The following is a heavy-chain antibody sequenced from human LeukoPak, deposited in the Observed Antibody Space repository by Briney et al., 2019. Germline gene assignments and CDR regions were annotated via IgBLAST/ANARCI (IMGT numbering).Heavy chain of an antibody. J-gene: IGHJ4*02. Sequence: ASVKVSCKXSGYTFTGYYMHWVRQAPGQGLEWMGRINPNSGGTNYSQKFQGRVTMTRDTSISTAYMELSRLRSDDTAVYYCARGNRNGMSSTFDYWGQGTLVTVSS. V-gene: IGHV1-2*06. D-gene: IGHD1-20*01. CDR2: INPNSGGT. CDR1: GYTFTGYY. CDR3: ARGNRNGMSSTFDY.